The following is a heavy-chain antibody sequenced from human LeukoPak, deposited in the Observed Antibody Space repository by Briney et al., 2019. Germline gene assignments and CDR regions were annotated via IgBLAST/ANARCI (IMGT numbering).Heavy chain of an antibody. V-gene: IGHV3-11*05. CDR1: GFTFSDYY. D-gene: IGHD3-22*01. CDR3: ARVYSYDSTGYFDYYFDY. CDR2: ITSSSSYT. Sequence: KPGGSLRLSCAASGFTFSDYYMSWIRQAPGKGLEWVSYITSSSSYTNYADSVKGRFTISRDNAKNPLYLQMNSLRAEDTAVYYCARVYSYDSTGYFDYYFDYWGQGTLVTVSS. J-gene: IGHJ4*02.